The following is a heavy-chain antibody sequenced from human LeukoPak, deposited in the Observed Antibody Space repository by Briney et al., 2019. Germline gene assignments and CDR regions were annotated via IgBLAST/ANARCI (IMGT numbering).Heavy chain of an antibody. J-gene: IGHJ4*02. V-gene: IGHV3-23*01. CDR3: AKGRPCSSTSCYGSYFDY. Sequence: GGSLRLSCAASGFTFSSYAMSWVRQAPGKGLEWVSAISGSGGSTYYADSVKGRFTISRDNSKNTLYLQMNSLRADDTAVYYCAKGRPCSSTSCYGSYFDYWGQGTLVTVSS. CDR2: ISGSGGST. D-gene: IGHD2-2*01. CDR1: GFTFSSYA.